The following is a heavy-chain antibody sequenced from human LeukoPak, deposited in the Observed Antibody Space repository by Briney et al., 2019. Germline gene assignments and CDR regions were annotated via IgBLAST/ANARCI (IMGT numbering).Heavy chain of an antibody. CDR3: ARDAYSSSRNDY. D-gene: IGHD6-13*01. CDR1: GFTFSDYY. J-gene: IGHJ4*02. Sequence: GGSLRLSCAASGFTFSDYYMSWIRQAPGKGLEWVSYISSSSSTIYYADSVKGRFIISRDNARNSVFLQMNSLRAEDTAVYYCARDAYSSSRNDYWGQGTLVTVSS. CDR2: ISSSSSTI. V-gene: IGHV3-11*04.